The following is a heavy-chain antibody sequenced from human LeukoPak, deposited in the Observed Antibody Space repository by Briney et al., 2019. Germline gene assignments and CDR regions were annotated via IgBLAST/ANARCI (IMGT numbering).Heavy chain of an antibody. V-gene: IGHV4-34*01. CDR2: INHSGST. Sequence: PSETLSLTCAVYGGSFSGYYWSWIRQPPGKGLEWIGEINHSGSTNYNPPLKSRVTISVDTSKNQFSLKLSSVTAADTAVYYCARYLRWLSPFDYWGQGTLVTVSS. J-gene: IGHJ4*02. D-gene: IGHD3-10*01. CDR3: ARYLRWLSPFDY. CDR1: GGSFSGYY.